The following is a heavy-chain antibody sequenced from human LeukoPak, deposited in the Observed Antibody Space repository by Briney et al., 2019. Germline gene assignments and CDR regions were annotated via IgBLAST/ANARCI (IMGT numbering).Heavy chain of an antibody. Sequence: ASVKVSCKASGYTFTSNHMHWVRQAPGQGLEWMGRINPSGGSTSYAQKFQGRVTMTRDTSTSTAYMELRSLRSDDTAVYYCARAARLLWFGESNDYWGQGTLVTVSS. CDR2: INPSGGST. V-gene: IGHV1-46*01. D-gene: IGHD3-10*01. J-gene: IGHJ4*02. CDR3: ARAARLLWFGESNDY. CDR1: GYTFTSNH.